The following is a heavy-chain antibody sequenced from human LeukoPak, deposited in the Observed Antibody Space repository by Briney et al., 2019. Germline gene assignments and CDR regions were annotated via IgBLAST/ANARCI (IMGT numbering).Heavy chain of an antibody. J-gene: IGHJ6*03. CDR2: IRGYNGNT. V-gene: IGHV1-18*01. D-gene: IGHD1-7*01. CDR1: GGTFSSYA. Sequence: GGSVKVSCKAYGGTFSSYAMSWVRQAQGKGIERMGWIRGYNGNTNYAQKLKGRVTMTTDTSTRTAYMELSSLRSDDTAVYYCARVKFYNWNLNYYYYYMDVWGKGTTVTVSS. CDR3: ARVKFYNWNLNYYYYYMDV.